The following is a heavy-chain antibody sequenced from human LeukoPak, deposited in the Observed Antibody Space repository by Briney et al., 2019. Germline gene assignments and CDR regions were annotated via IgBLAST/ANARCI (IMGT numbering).Heavy chain of an antibody. CDR3: ATGGRGDF. V-gene: IGHV3-15*01. CDR2: IKRKSDGGTT. J-gene: IGHJ4*02. Sequence: GGSLRLSCAASGFTFTDAWMTWLRQAPGKGLEWIGLIKRKSDGGTTEYAAPMKGRFTISRDDSKDTLYLQIDSLKTKDTAVYYCATGGRGDFWGQGTLVTVSS. D-gene: IGHD2-15*01. CDR1: GFTFTDAW.